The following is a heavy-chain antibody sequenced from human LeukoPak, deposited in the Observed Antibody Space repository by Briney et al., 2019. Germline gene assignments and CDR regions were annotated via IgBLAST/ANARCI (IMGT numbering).Heavy chain of an antibody. V-gene: IGHV3-64D*08. J-gene: IGHJ4*02. CDR2: ISTNGGRI. CDR1: GFTFSSYA. D-gene: IGHD2-15*01. CDR3: PLPTLGY. Sequence: PGGSLRLSCSASGFTFSSYAMHWVRQALGKGLQYVSGISTNGGRIYYADSVKDRFTISRDNSKNTLYLEMTSLKFEDTAVYYCPLPTLGYWGQGTLVTVSS.